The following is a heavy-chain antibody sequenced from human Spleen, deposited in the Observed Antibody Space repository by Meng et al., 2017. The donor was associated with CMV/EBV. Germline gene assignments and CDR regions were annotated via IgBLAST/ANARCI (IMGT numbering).Heavy chain of an antibody. D-gene: IGHD4-17*01. Sequence: GESLKISCKGSGYSFTTYWIGWVRQMPGKGLEWRGIIYPGHSDTRYNPSFQGQVTISADTSISTAYLQWTSLKASDTAMYYCATLRDYGNSYGMDVWGQGTTVTSP. CDR2: IYPGHSDT. V-gene: IGHV5-51*01. J-gene: IGHJ6*02. CDR3: ATLRDYGNSYGMDV. CDR1: GYSFTTYW.